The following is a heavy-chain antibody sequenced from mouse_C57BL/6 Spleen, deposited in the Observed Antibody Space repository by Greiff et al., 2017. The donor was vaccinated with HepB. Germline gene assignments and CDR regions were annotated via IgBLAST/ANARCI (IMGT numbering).Heavy chain of an antibody. Sequence: QVQLQQPGAELVRPGSSVKLSCKASGYTFTSYWMHWVKQRPIQGLEWIGNIDPSDSETHYNQKFKDKATLTVDKSSSTAYMQLSSLTSEDSAVYDCARGGIRRDYAMDYWGQGTSVTVSS. CDR1: GYTFTSYW. J-gene: IGHJ4*01. CDR3: ARGGIRRDYAMDY. CDR2: IDPSDSET. V-gene: IGHV1-52*01. D-gene: IGHD5-2*01.